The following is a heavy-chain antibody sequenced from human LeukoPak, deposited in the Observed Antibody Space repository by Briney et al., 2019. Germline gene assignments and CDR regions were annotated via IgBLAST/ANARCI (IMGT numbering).Heavy chain of an antibody. CDR3: ASAVYYYDSSGYYPPDY. Sequence: SVKVSCKASGGTFSSYAISWVRQAPGQGLEWMGGIIPIFGTASYAQKFQGRVTITTDESTSTAYMELSSLRSEDTAVYYCASAVYYYDSSGYYPPDYWGQGTLVTVSS. CDR1: GGTFSSYA. V-gene: IGHV1-69*05. J-gene: IGHJ4*02. D-gene: IGHD3-22*01. CDR2: IIPIFGTA.